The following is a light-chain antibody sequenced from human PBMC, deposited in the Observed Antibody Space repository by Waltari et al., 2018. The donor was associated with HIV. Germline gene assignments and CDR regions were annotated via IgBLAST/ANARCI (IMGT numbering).Light chain of an antibody. Sequence: QPVLTQPPSVSGAPGQRVTIPCTGASSNIGAGYDVHWYQQLPGTAPKLLIHGNRNRPSGVPDRFSGSKSGTSASLAITGLQAEDEADYYCQSYDSSLSGVVFGGGTRLTVL. CDR3: QSYDSSLSGVV. J-gene: IGLJ2*01. V-gene: IGLV1-40*01. CDR1: SSNIGAGYD. CDR2: GNR.